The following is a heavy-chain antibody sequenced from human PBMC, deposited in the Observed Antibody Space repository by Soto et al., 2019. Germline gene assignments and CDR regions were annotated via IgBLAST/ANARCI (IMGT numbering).Heavy chain of an antibody. D-gene: IGHD3-22*01. CDR3: ARAEYYYDNSGYLDY. V-gene: IGHV4-61*01. CDR2: IYYTGTT. CDR1: GGSVHNGSYY. J-gene: IGHJ4*02. Sequence: SETLSLTCTVSGGSVHNGSYYWSWLRQPPGKGLEWIGYIYYTGTTNYNPSLKSHVTISVDTSKNQFSLKVKSVSAADTAVYYCARAEYYYDNSGYLDYWGQGTLVTVSS.